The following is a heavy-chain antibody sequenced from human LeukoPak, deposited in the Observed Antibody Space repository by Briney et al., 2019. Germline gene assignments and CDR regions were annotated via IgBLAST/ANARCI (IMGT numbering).Heavy chain of an antibody. CDR1: GGSISSSSYY. D-gene: IGHD6-19*01. J-gene: IGHJ4*02. CDR2: IYYSGST. CDR3: ARVKYSSGWYGSFDY. Sequence: PSETLSLTCTVSGGSISSSSYYWGWIRQPPGKGLEWIGSIYYSGSTYYNPSLKSRVTISVDTSKNQFSLKLSSVTAADTAVYYCARVKYSSGWYGSFDYWGQGTLVTVSS. V-gene: IGHV4-39*07.